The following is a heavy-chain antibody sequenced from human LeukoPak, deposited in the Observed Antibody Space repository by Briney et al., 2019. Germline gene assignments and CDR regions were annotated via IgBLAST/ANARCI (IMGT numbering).Heavy chain of an antibody. D-gene: IGHD3-22*01. CDR3: AKDSSYYYDSSGYYGY. CDR1: GFTFDDYA. J-gene: IGHJ4*02. V-gene: IGHV3-9*01. CDR2: ISWNSGSI. Sequence: SLRLSCAASGFTFDDYAMHWVRQAPGKGLEWVSGISWNSGSIGYADSVKGRFTISRDNAKNSLYLQMNSLRAEDTALYYCAKDSSYYYDSSGYYGYWGQGTLVTVSS.